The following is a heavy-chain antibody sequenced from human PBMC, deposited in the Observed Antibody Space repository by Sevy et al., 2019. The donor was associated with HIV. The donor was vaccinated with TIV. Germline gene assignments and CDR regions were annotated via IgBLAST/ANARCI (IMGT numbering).Heavy chain of an antibody. D-gene: IGHD2-8*01. CDR2: LSFGCGEI. CDR3: AREGCTKPHDY. J-gene: IGHJ4*02. V-gene: IGHV3-23*01. Sequence: GGSLRLSCVASGFTFSKYSMSWVRQPPGKWLEWVSTLSFGCGEINYADSVKGRFTISRDNSKSSVYLQMNNLRPEDTAVYYCAREGCTKPHDYWGQGTLVTVSS. CDR1: GFTFSKYS.